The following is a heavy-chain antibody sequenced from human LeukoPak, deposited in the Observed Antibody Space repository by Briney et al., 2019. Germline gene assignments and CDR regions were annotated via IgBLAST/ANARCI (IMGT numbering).Heavy chain of an antibody. J-gene: IGHJ5*02. CDR2: ISSSSSYI. Sequence: GGSLRLSCAASGFTFSSYSMNWVRQAPGKGLEWVSSISSSSSYIYYADSVKGRFTISRDNAKNSLYLQMNSLRAEDTAVYYCARAMGDMITFGGVRGRWFDPWGQGTLVTVSS. CDR3: ARAMGDMITFGGVRGRWFDP. D-gene: IGHD3-16*01. CDR1: GFTFSSYS. V-gene: IGHV3-21*01.